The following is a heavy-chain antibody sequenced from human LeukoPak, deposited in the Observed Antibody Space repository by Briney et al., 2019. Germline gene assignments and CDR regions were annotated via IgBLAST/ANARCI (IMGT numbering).Heavy chain of an antibody. CDR1: GGSISNYY. Sequence: SETLSLTCTVSGGSISNYYWSWIRQPPGKGLEWIAYIYETGHTGYNPSLKTRVTISLDTSKNQFSLKLNSVTAADTAVYYCARLALRGGFDSWGQGTLVAVSS. CDR3: ARLALRGGFDS. CDR2: IYETGHT. V-gene: IGHV4-59*08. D-gene: IGHD5-12*01. J-gene: IGHJ4*02.